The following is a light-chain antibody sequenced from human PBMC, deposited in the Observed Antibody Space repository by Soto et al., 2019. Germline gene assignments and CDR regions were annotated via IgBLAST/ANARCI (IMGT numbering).Light chain of an antibody. V-gene: IGKV3-11*01. CDR3: QQRSTWPRIT. Sequence: EIVLTQSPATLSLSPGERATLSCRASQSVNSYLAWYQRKPGQAPRLLITDASNRATGIPARFSGSGSVTDFTRTISSLEPEDFAVYFCQQRSTWPRITFGGGTKVEMK. CDR1: QSVNSY. J-gene: IGKJ4*01. CDR2: DAS.